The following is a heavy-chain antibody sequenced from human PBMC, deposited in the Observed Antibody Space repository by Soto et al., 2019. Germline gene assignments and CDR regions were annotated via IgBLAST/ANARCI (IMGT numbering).Heavy chain of an antibody. J-gene: IGHJ4*02. Sequence: GGSLRLSCAASGFTFGSYAMSWVRQAPGKGLEWVSVISGGAVSIYYADSVKGRFTITRDNPKNTLYLQMNSLRVEDTAVYYCAKEGQYRRPAGGDYWGQGTLVTVSS. D-gene: IGHD2-2*02. CDR1: GFTFGSYA. CDR2: ISGGAVSI. V-gene: IGHV3-23*01. CDR3: AKEGQYRRPAGGDY.